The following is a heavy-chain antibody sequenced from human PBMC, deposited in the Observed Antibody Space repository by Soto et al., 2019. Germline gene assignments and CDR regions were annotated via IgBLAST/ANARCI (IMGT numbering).Heavy chain of an antibody. V-gene: IGHV1-69*13. D-gene: IGHD3-16*02. CDR1: GGTFSSYA. Sequence: GASVKVSCKASGGTFSSYAISWVRQAPGQGLEWMGGIIPIFGTANYAQKFQGRVTTTADESTSTAYMELSSLRSEDTAVYYCAGRGGAGGDYVWGSYPRGAFDIWGQGTMVTVSS. J-gene: IGHJ3*02. CDR3: AGRGGAGGDYVWGSYPRGAFDI. CDR2: IIPIFGTA.